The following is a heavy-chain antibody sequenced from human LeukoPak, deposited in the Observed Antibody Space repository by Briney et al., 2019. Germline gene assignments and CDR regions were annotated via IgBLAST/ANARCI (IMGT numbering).Heavy chain of an antibody. CDR3: ARVGGYSGYDPDYFDY. CDR2: INAGNGNT. Sequence: ASVKVSCKASGYTFTSYAMHWVRQAPGQRLEWMGWINAGNGNTKYSQKFQGRVTITRDTSASTAYMELSSLRSEDTAVYYCARVGGYSGYDPDYFDYWGQGTLVTVS. J-gene: IGHJ4*02. CDR1: GYTFTSYA. V-gene: IGHV1-3*01. D-gene: IGHD5-12*01.